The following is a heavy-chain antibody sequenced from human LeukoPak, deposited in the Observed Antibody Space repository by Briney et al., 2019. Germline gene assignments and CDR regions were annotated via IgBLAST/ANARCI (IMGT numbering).Heavy chain of an antibody. CDR2: IYYSGST. J-gene: IGHJ4*02. Sequence: PSETLSLTCTVSGGSISSYYWSWIRQPPGKGLEWIGYIYYSGSTNYNPSLKSRVTISVDTSKNQFSLKLGSVTAADTAVYYCARFGSSTSSAPYWGQGTLVTVSS. V-gene: IGHV4-59*01. CDR1: GGSISSYY. D-gene: IGHD2-2*01. CDR3: ARFGSSTSSAPY.